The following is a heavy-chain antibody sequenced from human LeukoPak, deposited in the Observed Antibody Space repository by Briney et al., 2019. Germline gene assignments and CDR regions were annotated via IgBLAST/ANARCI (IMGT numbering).Heavy chain of an antibody. Sequence: SETLSLTCTVSGGSISSSTFYWGWIRQPPGKGLEWIGYIYYSGRTYYNPSLKSRITISVDTSKNQFSLKLSSVTAADTAVYYRARGFYSPHYWGQGTLVSVSS. V-gene: IGHV4-61*05. CDR3: ARGFYSPHY. CDR1: GGSISSSTFY. J-gene: IGHJ4*02. CDR2: IYYSGRT. D-gene: IGHD4-11*01.